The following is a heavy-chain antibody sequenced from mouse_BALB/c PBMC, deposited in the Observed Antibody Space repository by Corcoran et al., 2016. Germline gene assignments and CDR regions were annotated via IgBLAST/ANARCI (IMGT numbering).Heavy chain of an antibody. D-gene: IGHD2-3*01. CDR2: ISCYNGAT. J-gene: IGHJ4*01. CDR3: ARRGKDGYYAMDY. CDR1: GYSFTGYY. V-gene: IGHV1S34*01. Sequence: LVKTGASVKISCKASGYSFTGYYMHWVKQSPGKSLEWIGYISCYNGATSYNQKFKGKATFTVDTSPSTAYMQFNSLTSEDSAVYYCARRGKDGYYAMDYWGQGTSVTVSS.